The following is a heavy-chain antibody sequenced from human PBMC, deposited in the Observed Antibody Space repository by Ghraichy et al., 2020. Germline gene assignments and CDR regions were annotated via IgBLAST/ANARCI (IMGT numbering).Heavy chain of an antibody. CDR3: AKDTRLLEWSYDY. D-gene: IGHD3-3*01. Sequence: GGSLRLSCAASGVTFSNHAMHWVRQAPGKGLEWVSVICGSGDSTYYADSVMGRFTISRDNSKNTLYLQLNSLRVEDMAVYFCAKDTRLLEWSYDYWGQGTLVTVSS. CDR2: ICGSGDST. V-gene: IGHV3-23*01. J-gene: IGHJ4*02. CDR1: GVTFSNHA.